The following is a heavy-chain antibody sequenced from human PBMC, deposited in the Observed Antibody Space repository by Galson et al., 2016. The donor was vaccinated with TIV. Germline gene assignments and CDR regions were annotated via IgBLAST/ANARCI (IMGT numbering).Heavy chain of an antibody. D-gene: IGHD4-17*01. CDR1: GYNFTNYW. J-gene: IGHJ4*02. CDR3: ARPHYGDGDY. V-gene: IGHV5-10-1*01. CDR2: IYPEDSYT. Sequence: QSGAEVKKPGESLRISCKASGYNFTNYWIIWVRQMPGRGLEWVGRIYPEDSYTESTSSFQGHVIISADKSIATSYLQWSSLQASDTAVYYCARPHYGDGDYWGLGTLVTVSS.